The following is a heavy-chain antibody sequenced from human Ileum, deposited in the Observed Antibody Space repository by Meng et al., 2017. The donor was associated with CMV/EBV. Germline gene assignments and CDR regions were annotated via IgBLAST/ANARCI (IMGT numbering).Heavy chain of an antibody. J-gene: IGHJ6*02. CDR2: FDYSGKT. CDR1: GGSINSSGYY. V-gene: IGHV4-39*02. Sequence: SETLSLTCTVSGGSINSSGYYWGWIRQPPGRGLEWIGSFDYSGKTYYNPSLKSRVSMSADTSKTQFSLRLSSVTAADTAVYYCARGAYCGGDCHYYYYYGVDVWGQGTTVTASS. D-gene: IGHD2-21*02. CDR3: ARGAYCGGDCHYYYYYGVDV.